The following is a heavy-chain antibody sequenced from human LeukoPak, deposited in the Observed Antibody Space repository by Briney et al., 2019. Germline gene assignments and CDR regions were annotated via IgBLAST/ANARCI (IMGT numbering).Heavy chain of an antibody. D-gene: IGHD6-13*01. J-gene: IGHJ4*02. Sequence: PSETLSLTCAVYGGSFSGYYWSWIRQPPGKGLEWIGEINHTGSTNYNPSLKSRVTISVDMSKNQFSLKVTSMTAADTAVYYCARGSSWYGPDYWGQGTLVTVSS. CDR1: GGSFSGYY. V-gene: IGHV4-34*01. CDR3: ARGSSWYGPDY. CDR2: INHTGST.